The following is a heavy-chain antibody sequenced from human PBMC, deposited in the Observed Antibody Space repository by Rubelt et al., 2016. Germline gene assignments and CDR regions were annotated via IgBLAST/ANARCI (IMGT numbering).Heavy chain of an antibody. Sequence: QVQLVQSGAEVKKPGASVKVSCKASGYTFTSYAMHWVRQAPGQRLEWMGWIHAGHGNPKYSQKCQGRVTITRDTSASTAYMELSSLRSEDTAVYYCRGVIFGVIISYYFDYWGQGTLVTVSS. D-gene: IGHD3-3*02. V-gene: IGHV1-3*01. CDR2: IHAGHGNP. J-gene: IGHJ4*02. CDR1: GYTFTSYA. CDR3: RGVIFGVIISYYFDY.